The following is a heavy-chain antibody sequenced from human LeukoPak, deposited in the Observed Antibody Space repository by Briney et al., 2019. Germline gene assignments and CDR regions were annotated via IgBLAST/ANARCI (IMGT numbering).Heavy chain of an antibody. CDR1: GFTFSSYA. CDR2: ISGSGGST. Sequence: PGGSLRLSCAASGFTFSSYAMSWVRQAPGKGLEWVSAISGSGGSTYYADSVKGRFTISRDNSKNTLYLQMNSLRAEDTAVYYCAKTRKGGRWLQFVGDAFDIWGQGTMVTVSS. J-gene: IGHJ3*02. V-gene: IGHV3-23*01. CDR3: AKTRKGGRWLQFVGDAFDI. D-gene: IGHD5-24*01.